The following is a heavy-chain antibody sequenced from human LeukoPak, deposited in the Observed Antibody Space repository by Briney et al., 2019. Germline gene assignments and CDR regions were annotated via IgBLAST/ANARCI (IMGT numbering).Heavy chain of an antibody. CDR2: IIPIFGIA. Sequence: SVKVSCKASGGTFSSYAISWVRQAPGQGLQWMGRIIPIFGIANYAQKFQGRVTITADKSTSTAYMELSSLRSEDTAVYYCARGHYDFWSGYRYYYYYGMDVWGQGTTVTVSS. D-gene: IGHD3-3*01. CDR1: GGTFSSYA. CDR3: ARGHYDFWSGYRYYYYYGMDV. V-gene: IGHV1-69*04. J-gene: IGHJ6*02.